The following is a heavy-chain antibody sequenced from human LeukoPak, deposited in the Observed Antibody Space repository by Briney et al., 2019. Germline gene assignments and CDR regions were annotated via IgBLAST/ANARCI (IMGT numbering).Heavy chain of an antibody. Sequence: GESPKISCKGSGYSFTSSWIGWVRQMPGKGLEWMGTVYAGDSDTRYSPSFQGQVTMSADKSTSTAFLQWRSLKASDTAMYYCAVQLNFHYWGQGTLLTVSS. CDR2: VYAGDSDT. V-gene: IGHV5-51*01. CDR3: AVQLNFHY. J-gene: IGHJ4*02. D-gene: IGHD2-2*01. CDR1: GYSFTSSW.